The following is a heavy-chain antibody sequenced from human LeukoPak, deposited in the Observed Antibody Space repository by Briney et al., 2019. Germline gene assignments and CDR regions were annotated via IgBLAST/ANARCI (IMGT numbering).Heavy chain of an antibody. J-gene: IGHJ4*01. CDR2: ISGSGGST. CDR1: GFTFSSYA. CDR3: ARQSVGLGYYFDY. D-gene: IGHD1-26*01. V-gene: IGHV3-23*01. Sequence: GGSLRLSCAASGFTFSSYAMSWVRQAPGKGLEWVSAISGSGGSTYYADSVKGRFTISRDNSKNTLYLQMNSLRAEDTAVYYCARQSVGLGYYFDYWGQGTLVTVSS.